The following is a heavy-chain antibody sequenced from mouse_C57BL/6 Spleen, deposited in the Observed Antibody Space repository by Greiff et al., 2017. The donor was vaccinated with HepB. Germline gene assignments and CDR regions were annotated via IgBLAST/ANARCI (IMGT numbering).Heavy chain of an antibody. CDR1: GFTFSSYA. CDR3: ARERELRNWYFDV. CDR2: ISDGGSYT. J-gene: IGHJ1*03. V-gene: IGHV5-4*01. Sequence: EVQLVESGGGLVKPGGSLKLSCAASGFTFSSYAMSWVRQTPEKRLEWVATISDGGSYTYYPDNVKGRFTISRDNAKNNLYLQMSHLKSEDTAMYYCARERELRNWYFDVWGTGTTVTVSS.